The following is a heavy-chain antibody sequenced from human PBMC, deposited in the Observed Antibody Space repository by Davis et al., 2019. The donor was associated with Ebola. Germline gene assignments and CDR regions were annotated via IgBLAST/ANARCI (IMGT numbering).Heavy chain of an antibody. CDR2: IYPGDSDV. D-gene: IGHD3-9*01. CDR1: GYSFSHYW. Sequence: GESLKISCKASGYSFSHYWIAWVRQMPGKGPEWMGVIYPGDSDVRFNPSFQGQVTISADTSRYMAYLQWSSLKASDTAMYYCARPYYHRGWDYYYYMDVWGKGTTVTVSS. J-gene: IGHJ6*03. CDR3: ARPYYHRGWDYYYYMDV. V-gene: IGHV5-51*01.